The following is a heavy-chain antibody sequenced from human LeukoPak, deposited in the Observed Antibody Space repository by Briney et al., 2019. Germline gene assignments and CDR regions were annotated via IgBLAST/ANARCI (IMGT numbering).Heavy chain of an antibody. J-gene: IGHJ4*02. CDR2: IYYSGST. CDR3: ARGTGRQLASFDY. D-gene: IGHD6-13*01. V-gene: IGHV4-59*01. Sequence: SETLSLTCAVYGGSFSSYYWSWIRQPPGKGLEWIGYIYYSGSTNYNPSLKSRVTISVDTSKNQFSLKLSSVTAADTAVYYCARGTGRQLASFDYWGQGTLVTVSS. CDR1: GGSFSSYY.